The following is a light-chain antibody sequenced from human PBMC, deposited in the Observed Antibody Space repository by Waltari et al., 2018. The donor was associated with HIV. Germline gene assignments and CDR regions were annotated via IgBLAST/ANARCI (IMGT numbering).Light chain of an antibody. J-gene: IGLJ1*01. CDR1: SSDIGGYNS. Sequence: QSALTQPASVSGSPGQSITISCTGTSSDIGGYNSVSWYQQHPGKVPKLLIYEVFYGPSGVSKRFSGSKSGNTASLTISGLQAEDEADYYCSSRTSGTSFYVFGTGTRVTV. CDR2: EVF. CDR3: SSRTSGTSFYV. V-gene: IGLV2-14*01.